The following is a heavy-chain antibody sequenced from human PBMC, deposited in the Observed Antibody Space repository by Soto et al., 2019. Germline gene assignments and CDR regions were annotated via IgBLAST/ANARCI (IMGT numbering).Heavy chain of an antibody. J-gene: IGHJ6*02. CDR3: ATSILAVYYFGMDV. D-gene: IGHD3-9*01. V-gene: IGHV1-69*02. CDR1: GGTFSSYT. CDR2: IIPILGIA. Sequence: QVQLVQSGAEVKKPGSSVKVSCKASGGTFSSYTISWVRQAPGQGLEWMGRIIPILGIANYAQKFQGRVTITADQSSSPSYIDLSRMRAEDTAVDYCATSILAVYYFGMDVLGLENTVTVFS.